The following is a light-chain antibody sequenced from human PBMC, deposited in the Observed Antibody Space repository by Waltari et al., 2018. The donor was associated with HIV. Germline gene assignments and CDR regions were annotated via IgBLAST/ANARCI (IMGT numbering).Light chain of an antibody. CDR1: SSDVGSYNL. CDR2: EGS. Sequence: QSALTQPASVSGSPGQSITISCTGTSSDVGSYNLVSWYHQHPGKAPKLMIYEGSKRPSGVSNRFSGSKSGSTASLTISGLQAEDEAGYYCCSYAGSSPVLFGGGTKLTVL. J-gene: IGLJ2*01. V-gene: IGLV2-23*01. CDR3: CSYAGSSPVL.